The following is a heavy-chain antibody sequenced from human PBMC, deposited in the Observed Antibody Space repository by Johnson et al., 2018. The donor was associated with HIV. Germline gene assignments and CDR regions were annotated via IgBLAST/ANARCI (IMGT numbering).Heavy chain of an antibody. CDR2: IRYDGSSK. D-gene: IGHD3-22*01. V-gene: IGHV3-30*02. CDR1: GFTFSTYG. Sequence: QVQLVESGGGVVQPGRSLRLSCAASGFTFSTYGMHWVRQAPGKGLEWVTFIRYDGSSKYYADSVKGRFTISRDNSKNTLYLQMNSLRAEDTALYYCAKDVGNYWPDAFDIWGQGTMVTVSS. CDR3: AKDVGNYWPDAFDI. J-gene: IGHJ3*02.